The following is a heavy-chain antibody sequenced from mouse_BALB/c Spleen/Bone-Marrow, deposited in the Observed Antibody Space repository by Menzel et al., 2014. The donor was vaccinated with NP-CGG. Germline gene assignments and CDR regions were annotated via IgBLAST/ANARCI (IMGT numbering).Heavy chain of an antibody. J-gene: IGHJ2*01. V-gene: IGHV5-9-3*01. CDR3: ARHGITRLLDY. D-gene: IGHD2-4*01. CDR2: ISSGGSYT. CDR1: GFTFSSYA. Sequence: EVKLMESGGGLVKPGGSLKLSCAASGFTFSSYAMPWVRQTPEKRLEWVATISSGGSYTYYPDSVKGRFTISRDNAKNTLYLQMSSLRSEDTAMYYCARHGITRLLDYWGQGTTLTVSS.